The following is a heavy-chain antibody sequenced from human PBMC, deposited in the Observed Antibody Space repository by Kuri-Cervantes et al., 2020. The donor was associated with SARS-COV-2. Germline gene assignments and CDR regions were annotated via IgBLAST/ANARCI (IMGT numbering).Heavy chain of an antibody. Sequence: GGSLRLSCAASGFTFSSYGMHWVRQAPGKGLEWVAFIRYDGSNKYYADSVKGRFTISRDNSKNTLYLQMNSLRAEDTAVYYCTTRIVGAPHYYYGMDVWGQGTTVTVSS. D-gene: IGHD1-26*01. CDR1: GFTFSSYG. CDR3: TTRIVGAPHYYYGMDV. CDR2: IRYDGSNK. J-gene: IGHJ6*02. V-gene: IGHV3-30*02.